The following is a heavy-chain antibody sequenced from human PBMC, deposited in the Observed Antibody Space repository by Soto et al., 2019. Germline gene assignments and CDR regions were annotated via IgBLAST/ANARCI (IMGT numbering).Heavy chain of an antibody. D-gene: IGHD3-22*01. CDR1: GGTFSSYA. J-gene: IGHJ5*02. CDR2: IIPIFGTA. V-gene: IGHV1-69*01. CDR3: ASTDYYDSSGYLDNSFDP. Sequence: QVQLVQSGAEVKKPGCSVKVSCKASGGTFSSYAISWVRQAPGQGLEWMGGIIPIFGTANYAQKFQGRVTITADESTRTAYMELSSLRSEDTAVYYCASTDYYDSSGYLDNSFDPWGQGTLVTVSS.